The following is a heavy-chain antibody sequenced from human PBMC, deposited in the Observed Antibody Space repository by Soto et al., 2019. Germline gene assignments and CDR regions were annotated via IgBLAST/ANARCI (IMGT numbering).Heavy chain of an antibody. V-gene: IGHV1-8*01. CDR3: ARASDYDILTGPNDAFDI. D-gene: IGHD3-9*01. CDR2: MNPNSGNT. Sequence: ASVKVCCKASGYTFTSYDINWVRQATGQGLEWMGWMNPNSGNTGYAQKFQGRVTMTRNTSISTAYMELSSLRSEDTAVYYCARASDYDILTGPNDAFDIWGQGTMVTV. J-gene: IGHJ3*02. CDR1: GYTFTSYD.